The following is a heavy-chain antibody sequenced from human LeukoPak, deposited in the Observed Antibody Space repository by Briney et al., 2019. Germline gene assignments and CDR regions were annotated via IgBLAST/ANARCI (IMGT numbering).Heavy chain of an antibody. CDR2: INPNSGGT. J-gene: IGHJ3*02. Sequence: ASVKVSCKASGYTFTSYDINWVRQATGQGLEWMGWINPNSGGTNYAQKFQGRVTMTRDTSISTAYMELSRLRSDDTAVYYCARSFIAAAGTHAFDIWGQGTMVTVSS. V-gene: IGHV1-2*02. D-gene: IGHD6-13*01. CDR3: ARSFIAAAGTHAFDI. CDR1: GYTFTSYD.